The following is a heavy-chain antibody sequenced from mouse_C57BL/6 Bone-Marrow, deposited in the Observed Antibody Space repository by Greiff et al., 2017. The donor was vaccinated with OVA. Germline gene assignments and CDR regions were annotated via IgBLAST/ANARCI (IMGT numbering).Heavy chain of an antibody. Sequence: VQLQQPGAELVKPGASVKMSCKASGYTFTSYWITWVKQRPGQGLEWIGDIYPGSGSTNYNEKFKSKATLTVDKSSSTAYMQLSSLTSEDSAVYYCARSTVVAKPFAYGGKGTLVTVSA. CDR1: GYTFTSYW. V-gene: IGHV1-55*01. CDR3: ARSTVVAKPFAY. J-gene: IGHJ3*01. D-gene: IGHD1-1*01. CDR2: IYPGSGST.